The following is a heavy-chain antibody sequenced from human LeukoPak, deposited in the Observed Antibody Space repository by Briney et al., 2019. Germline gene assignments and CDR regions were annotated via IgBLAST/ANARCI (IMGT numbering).Heavy chain of an antibody. CDR2: IYSGGGI. CDR1: GFTVSSNY. V-gene: IGHV3-53*01. D-gene: IGHD3-22*01. CDR3: ARHYYDSIGYLYYFDY. Sequence: GGSLRLSCAASGFTVSSNYMSWVRQAPGKGLGWVSVIYSGGGIYYADPVKGRFTISRDSSKNTLYLQMSSLRADETAVYHCARHYYDSIGYLYYFDYWGQGTLVTVSS. J-gene: IGHJ4*02.